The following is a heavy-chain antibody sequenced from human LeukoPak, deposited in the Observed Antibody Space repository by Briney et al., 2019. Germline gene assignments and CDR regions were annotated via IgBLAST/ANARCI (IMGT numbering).Heavy chain of an antibody. D-gene: IGHD6-19*01. Sequence: GESLKISCKYSGCNFANFWIGWVRQLPGRGLEWMGIIYPDESAVRYSPSFQGQVTISVDKSINTAYLQWRSLRPSDTGIYYCARHSTEWGHIAVSVFADFWGQGTLVTVSS. V-gene: IGHV5-51*01. CDR1: GCNFANFW. CDR3: ARHSTEWGHIAVSVFADF. CDR2: IYPDESAV. J-gene: IGHJ4*02.